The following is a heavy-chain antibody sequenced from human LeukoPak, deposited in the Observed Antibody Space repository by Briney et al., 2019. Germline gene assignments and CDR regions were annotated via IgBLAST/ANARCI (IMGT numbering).Heavy chain of an antibody. CDR3: ARDGVPYVDITADFDY. J-gene: IGHJ4*02. D-gene: IGHD5-12*01. CDR1: GFTFSSYA. Sequence: GRSLRLSCAASGFTFSSYAMHWVRQAPGKGLEGVAVISYDGSNKYYADSVKGRFTISRDNSKNTLYLQMNSLRAEDTAVYYCARDGVPYVDITADFDYWGQGTLVTVSS. V-gene: IGHV3-30-3*01. CDR2: ISYDGSNK.